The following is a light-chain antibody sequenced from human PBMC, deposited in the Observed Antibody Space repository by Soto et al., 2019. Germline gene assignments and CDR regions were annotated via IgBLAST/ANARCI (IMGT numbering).Light chain of an antibody. CDR1: QSVGTSH. V-gene: IGKV3-20*01. CDR2: GAS. Sequence: EIVLTQSPGTLSLSPGERATLSCRASQSVGTSHLVWYPQIPGQAPRLLIYGASSRATGIPDRFSGSGSGTDFALSISRLEPEDFAVYYCQQYGSPITFGQGTRLEIK. J-gene: IGKJ5*01. CDR3: QQYGSPIT.